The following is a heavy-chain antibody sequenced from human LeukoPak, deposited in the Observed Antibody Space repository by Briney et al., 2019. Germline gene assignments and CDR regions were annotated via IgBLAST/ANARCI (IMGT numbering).Heavy chain of an antibody. CDR3: ARDIGDSRRFDR. Sequence: GAPVKASYKPFGYTFTSYYMHSVSQAPRQGREAMRKINASGGSISYAQKFQGRVTMARDMSTSTVYMELSSLRSEDTAVYYCARDIGDSRRFDRWGQGTLVTVSS. D-gene: IGHD3-16*01. V-gene: IGHV1-46*01. CDR2: INASGGSI. J-gene: IGHJ5*02. CDR1: GYTFTSYY.